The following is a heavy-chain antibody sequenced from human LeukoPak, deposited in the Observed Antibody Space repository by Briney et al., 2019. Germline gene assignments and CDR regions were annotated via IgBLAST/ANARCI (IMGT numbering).Heavy chain of an antibody. V-gene: IGHV5-51*01. CDR1: GYTFTSYW. CDR3: ARPREMATIGAFDI. D-gene: IGHD5-24*01. Sequence: GESLKISCKGSGYTFTSYWIVWVRQMPGKGLEWMAIIYPGDSDTRYSPSFQGQVTISADKSISTAYLQWSSLKASDTAMYYCARPREMATIGAFDIWGQGTMVTVSS. J-gene: IGHJ3*02. CDR2: IYPGDSDT.